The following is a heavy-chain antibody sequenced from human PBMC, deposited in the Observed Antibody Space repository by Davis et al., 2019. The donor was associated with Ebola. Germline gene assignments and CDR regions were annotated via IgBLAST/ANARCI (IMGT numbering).Heavy chain of an antibody. J-gene: IGHJ4*02. CDR1: GVSINSGGYY. CDR2: IYYSGTS. D-gene: IGHD2-21*02. Sequence: PSETLSLTCSVSGVSINSGGYYWSWIRQHPGKGLEWIGYIYYSGTSYYSPSLKSRVTISGDTSKNQFSLNLNSVTAADTAMYYCARLNCGGDCFATIRFDSWGQGTLVTVSS. CDR3: ARLNCGGDCFATIRFDS. V-gene: IGHV4-31*03.